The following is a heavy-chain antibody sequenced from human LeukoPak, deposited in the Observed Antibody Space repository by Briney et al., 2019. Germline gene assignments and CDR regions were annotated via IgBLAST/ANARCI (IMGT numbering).Heavy chain of an antibody. CDR2: LSYDGSNK. CDR1: GFTFSSYG. D-gene: IGHD6-19*01. CDR3: AKGGDSSGWYHY. J-gene: IGHJ4*02. Sequence: PGGSLRLSCAASGFTFSSYGMHWVRQAPGKGLEWVAVLSYDGSNKYYADSVKGRFTISRDNSKNTLYLQMNSLRAEDTAVYYCAKGGDSSGWYHYWGQGTLVTVSS. V-gene: IGHV3-30*18.